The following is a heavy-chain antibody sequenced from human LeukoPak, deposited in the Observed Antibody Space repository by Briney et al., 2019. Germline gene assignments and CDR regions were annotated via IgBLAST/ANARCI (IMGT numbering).Heavy chain of an antibody. V-gene: IGHV3-30*02. CDR1: GFTFNTFG. CDR2: IRYNGNDN. J-gene: IGHJ4*02. D-gene: IGHD3-22*01. Sequence: GGSLRLSCATSGFTFNTFGMHWVRQAPGKGLEWVTFIRYNGNDNYYADSVKGRFTISRDNSKNTLYLQMNSLRAEDTAVYYCAKDVHEPQVLITMIVVAPGYWGQGTLVTVSS. CDR3: AKDVHEPQVLITMIVVAPGY.